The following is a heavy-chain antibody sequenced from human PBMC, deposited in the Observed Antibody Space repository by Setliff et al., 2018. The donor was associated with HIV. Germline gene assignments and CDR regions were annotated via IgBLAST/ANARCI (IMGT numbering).Heavy chain of an antibody. J-gene: IGHJ4*02. CDR3: AKKTAAYTSGSWLHY. CDR1: GFTFSSYA. D-gene: IGHD3-10*01. CDR2: ISGSGGDT. V-gene: IGHV3-23*01. Sequence: SCASSGFTFSSYAMTWVRQAPGKGLECVAVISGSGGDTYYADSVKGRFVISREKSKSTLYLQMNSLRAEDTAVYYCAKKTAAYTSGSWLHYWGQGTQVTVSS.